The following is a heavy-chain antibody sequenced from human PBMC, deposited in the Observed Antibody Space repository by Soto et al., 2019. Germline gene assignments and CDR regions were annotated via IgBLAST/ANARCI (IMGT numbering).Heavy chain of an antibody. V-gene: IGHV3-33*01. CDR3: ARDSRAVAIDY. J-gene: IGHJ4*02. CDR1: GFTFSSYG. Sequence: QVQLVESGGGEVQPGRSLRLSCAASGFTFSSYGMHWVRQAPGKGLEWVAVIWYDGSNKYYADSVKGRFTISRDNSKNTLYLQMNSLRAEDTAVYYCARDSRAVAIDYWGQGTLVTVSS. D-gene: IGHD6-19*01. CDR2: IWYDGSNK.